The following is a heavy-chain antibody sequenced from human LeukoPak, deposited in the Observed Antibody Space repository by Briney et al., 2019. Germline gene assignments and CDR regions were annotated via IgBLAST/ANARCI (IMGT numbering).Heavy chain of an antibody. Sequence: GGSLRLSCAASGFTFSSYSMDWVRQAPGKGLEWVSSISSSSSYIYYADSVKGRSTISRDNAKNSLYLQMNSLRAEDTAVYYCARAQWGGSGSYYHERFDYWGQGTLVTVSS. CDR1: GFTFSSYS. D-gene: IGHD3-10*01. V-gene: IGHV3-21*01. CDR3: ARAQWGGSGSYYHERFDY. CDR2: ISSSSSYI. J-gene: IGHJ4*02.